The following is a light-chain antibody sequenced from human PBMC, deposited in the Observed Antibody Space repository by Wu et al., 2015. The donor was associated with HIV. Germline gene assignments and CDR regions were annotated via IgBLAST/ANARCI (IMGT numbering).Light chain of an antibody. Sequence: EIVMTQSPATLSVSPGERATLSCRASQNVSSSLVWYQQRLGQAPRLLIYGASTRATGIPDRFSGSGSVTDFTLTISSLQSEDFAVYYCQQYSNWPWTFGQGTKVEIK. CDR3: QQYSNWPWT. V-gene: IGKV3-15*01. CDR2: GAS. J-gene: IGKJ1*01. CDR1: QNVSSS.